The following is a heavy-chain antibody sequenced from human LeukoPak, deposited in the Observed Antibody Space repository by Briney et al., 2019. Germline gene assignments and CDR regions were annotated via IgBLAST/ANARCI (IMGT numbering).Heavy chain of an antibody. CDR2: IDPSDSYT. CDR1: GYSFTSYW. V-gene: IGHV5-10-1*01. CDR3: ARHGSLNGYSGWYIY. D-gene: IGHD6-19*01. J-gene: IGHJ4*02. Sequence: GESLKISCKGSGYSFTSYWNSWVRQMPGKGLEWMGRIDPSDSYTNYSPSFQGHVTISADKSISTAYLKWSSLKASDTAMYYCARHGSLNGYSGWYIYWGQGTLVTVSS.